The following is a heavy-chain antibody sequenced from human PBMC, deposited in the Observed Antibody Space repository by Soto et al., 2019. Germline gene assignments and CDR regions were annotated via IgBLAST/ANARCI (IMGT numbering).Heavy chain of an antibody. CDR3: ARMNVDSYQFYYAMDV. J-gene: IGHJ6*02. Sequence: SGPTLVNPTKPLTLTCTVSDFSLTTGKMGVSWIRQPPGKALEWLAHIFSDNERSYSTSLQGRLTISKDTSGSQVVLSMTNVDPVDTATYYCARMNVDSYQFYYAMDVWGQGTTVTVSS. CDR2: IFSDNER. CDR1: DFSLTTGKMG. D-gene: IGHD4-17*01. V-gene: IGHV2-26*01.